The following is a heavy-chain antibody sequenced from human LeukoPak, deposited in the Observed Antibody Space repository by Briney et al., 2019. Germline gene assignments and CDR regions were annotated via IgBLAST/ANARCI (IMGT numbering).Heavy chain of an antibody. J-gene: IGHJ4*02. CDR2: ISTGSSTI. D-gene: IGHD2-15*01. CDR3: ARVHAAYPFDY. V-gene: IGHV3-48*01. Sequence: PGGSLRLSCAASGFTLSSYSMNWVRQAPGKGLEWVSYISTGSSTIYYADSVKGRFTISRDNAKNSLYLQMNSLRAEDTAVYYCARVHAAYPFDYWGQGTLVTVSS. CDR1: GFTLSSYS.